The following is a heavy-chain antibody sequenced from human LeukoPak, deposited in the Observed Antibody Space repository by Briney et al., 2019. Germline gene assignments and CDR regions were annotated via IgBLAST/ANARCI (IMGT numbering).Heavy chain of an antibody. CDR1: GFTFNDYA. CDR3: ARGTYYYDSSGYAFDY. CDR2: ITWDGGSI. V-gene: IGHV3-43D*03. J-gene: IGHJ4*02. Sequence: GGSLRLACAASGFTFNDYAMHWVRQAPGKGLEWVSLITWDGGSIYYGDFVKGRFTISRDNSRNSLFLQMNSLRAEDTAVYYCARGTYYYDSSGYAFDYWGQGTLVTVSS. D-gene: IGHD3-22*01.